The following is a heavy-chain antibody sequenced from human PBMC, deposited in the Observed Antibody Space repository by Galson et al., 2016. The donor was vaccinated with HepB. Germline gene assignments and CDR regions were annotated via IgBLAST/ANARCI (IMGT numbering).Heavy chain of an antibody. V-gene: IGHV5-51*01. J-gene: IGHJ6*02. CDR3: ARQRRNYGMDV. D-gene: IGHD1-1*01. CDR1: GFSFATHW. Sequence: QSGAEVKKPGESLKISCQTSGFSFATHWIAWVRQMPGKGLEWMGIIYAGDSETRYSPPFQGQVTISVDKSTAVPYLQWNSLKASDSAMYYCARQRRNYGMDVWGQGTTVTVSS. CDR2: IYAGDSET.